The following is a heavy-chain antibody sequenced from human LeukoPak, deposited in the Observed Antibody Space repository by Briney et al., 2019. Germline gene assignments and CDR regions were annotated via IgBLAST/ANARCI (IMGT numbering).Heavy chain of an antibody. CDR3: ARGPEELFAFDI. CDR1: GYTFTSYD. D-gene: IGHD3-10*01. J-gene: IGHJ3*02. V-gene: IGHV1-8*01. CDR2: MNPNSGNT. Sequence: ASVMVSCKASGYTFTSYDINWVRQATGQGLEWMGWMNPNSGNTGCAQKFQGRVTMTRNTSISTACMELSSLRSEDTAVYYCARGPEELFAFDIWGQGTMATVSS.